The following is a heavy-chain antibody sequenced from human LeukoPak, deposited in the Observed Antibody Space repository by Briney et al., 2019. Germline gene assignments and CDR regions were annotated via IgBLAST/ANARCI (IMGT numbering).Heavy chain of an antibody. J-gene: IGHJ4*02. CDR1: GGSFSGYY. CDR2: INHSGST. V-gene: IGHV4-34*01. CDR3: AEGRIPYWSSSAKADY. Sequence: KPSETLSLTCAVYGGSFSGYYWSWIRQPPGKGLEWIGEINHSGSTNDNPSLKSRVTISVDTSKNPFSLKLSSVTAADTAVYYCAEGRIPYWSSSAKADYWGQGTLVTISS. D-gene: IGHD6-6*01.